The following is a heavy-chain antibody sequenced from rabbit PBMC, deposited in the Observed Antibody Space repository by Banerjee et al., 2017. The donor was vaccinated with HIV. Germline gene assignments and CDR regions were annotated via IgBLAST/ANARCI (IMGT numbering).Heavy chain of an antibody. CDR3: ARDLAGVIGWNFNL. J-gene: IGHJ4*01. V-gene: IGHV1S40*01. D-gene: IGHD4-1*01. CDR1: GFSLSIYE. Sequence: QSLEESGGDLVKPGAFLTLTCTASGFSLSIYEMCWVRQAPGKGLEWIACIYVGDGSTYYASWVNGRFTISKASWTTVTLQMTSLTAADTASYFCARDLAGVIGWNFNLWGPGTLVTVS. CDR2: IYVGDGST.